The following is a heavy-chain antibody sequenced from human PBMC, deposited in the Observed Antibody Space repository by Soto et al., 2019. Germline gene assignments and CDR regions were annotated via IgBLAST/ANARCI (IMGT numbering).Heavy chain of an antibody. V-gene: IGHV4-31*03. CDR3: ARGYDYDSGGYLFDY. J-gene: IGHJ4*02. Sequence: SETLSLTCSVSGGSVSSNIYYWTWIRQHPGKGPEWIGHIYYSGSTYYNPSLKSRVTISLDMSKNQFSLKLTSVSAADTAVYHCARGYDYDSGGYLFDYWGQGTLVTVSS. D-gene: IGHD3-22*01. CDR2: IYYSGST. CDR1: GGSVSSNIYY.